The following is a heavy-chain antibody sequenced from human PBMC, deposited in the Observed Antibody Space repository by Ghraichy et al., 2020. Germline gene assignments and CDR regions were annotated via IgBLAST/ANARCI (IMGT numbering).Heavy chain of an antibody. V-gene: IGHV4-4*02. J-gene: IGHJ6*03. CDR3: ARNGDYCMDV. CDR2: ILHSGNT. Sequence: SETLSLTCAVSGYSISTGHWWSCVRQPPGKGLEWIGEILHSGNTNCNPSLKSRVTISVDKSKNQFSLKLSSVTAADTAVYYCARNGDYCMDVWGKGTTVTVSS. CDR1: GYSISTGHW. D-gene: IGHD2-8*01.